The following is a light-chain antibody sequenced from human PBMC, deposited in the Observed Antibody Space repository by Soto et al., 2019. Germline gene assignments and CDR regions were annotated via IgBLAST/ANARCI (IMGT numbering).Light chain of an antibody. Sequence: QSVVTQPPSASGSPGPPVTIYSNGNSSDVGGWNYVSWYQQHPGKAPKVMIYEVTKRPSGVPDRFSGSKSGNTASLTVSGLQSEDEADDYSSSYEGSKEFVLGTGTKVTV. J-gene: IGLJ1*01. V-gene: IGLV2-8*01. CDR2: EVT. CDR3: SSYEGSKEFV. CDR1: SSDVGGWNY.